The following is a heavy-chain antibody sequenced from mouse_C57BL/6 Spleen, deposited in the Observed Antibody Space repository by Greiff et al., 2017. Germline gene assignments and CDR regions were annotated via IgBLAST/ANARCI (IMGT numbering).Heavy chain of an antibody. CDR2: IDPENGDT. D-gene: IGHD1-1*01. V-gene: IGHV14-4*01. J-gene: IGHJ2*01. CDR3: TTSSGSSYFDY. Sequence: VHVKQSGAELVRPGASVKLSCTASGFNIKDDYMHWVKQRPEQGLEWIGWIDPENGDTEYASKFQGKATITADTSSNTAYLQLSSLTSEDTAVYYCTTSSGSSYFDYWGQGTTLTVSS. CDR1: GFNIKDDY.